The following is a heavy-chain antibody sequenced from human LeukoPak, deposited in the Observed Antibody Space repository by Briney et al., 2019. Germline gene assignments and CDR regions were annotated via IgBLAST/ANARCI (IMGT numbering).Heavy chain of an antibody. CDR3: ARVRRGDYYEGSHYFDY. D-gene: IGHD4-17*01. CDR1: GFTVSSNY. CDR2: IYSGGST. V-gene: IGHV3-53*01. Sequence: GGSLRLSCAASGFTVSSNYMSWVRQAPGKGLEWVSVIYSGGSTYYADSVKGRFTISRDNSKNTLYLQMNSLRAEDTAVYYCARVRRGDYYEGSHYFDYWGQGTLVTVSS. J-gene: IGHJ4*02.